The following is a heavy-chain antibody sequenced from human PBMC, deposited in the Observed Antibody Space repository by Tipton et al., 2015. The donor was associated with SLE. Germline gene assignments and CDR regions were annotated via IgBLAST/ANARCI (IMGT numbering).Heavy chain of an antibody. D-gene: IGHD1-26*01. CDR2: IYYSGST. CDR3: VRQSGSYYRQADY. V-gene: IGHV4-59*08. J-gene: IGHJ4*02. Sequence: TLSLTCTVSGGSISSHYWSWIRQPPGKGLEWTGYIYYSGSTIYNPSLKSRVTISVDTSKNQFSLKLNSVTAADTGVYYCVRQSGSYYRQADYWGQGTLVTVSS. CDR1: GGSISSHY.